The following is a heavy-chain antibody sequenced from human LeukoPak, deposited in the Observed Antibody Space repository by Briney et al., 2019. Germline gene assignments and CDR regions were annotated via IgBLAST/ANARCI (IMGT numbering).Heavy chain of an antibody. D-gene: IGHD3-22*01. J-gene: IGHJ3*02. CDR3: ARVRLYYYDSPVGSFDI. CDR1: GGSISSGGYY. V-gene: IGHV4-31*03. CDR2: IYYSGST. Sequence: QPSETLSLTCTVSGGSISSGGYYWSWIRQHPGKGLEWIGYIYYSGSTYYNPSLKSRVTISVDTSKNQFSLKLSSVTAADTAVYYCARVRLYYYDSPVGSFDIWGQGTTVTVSS.